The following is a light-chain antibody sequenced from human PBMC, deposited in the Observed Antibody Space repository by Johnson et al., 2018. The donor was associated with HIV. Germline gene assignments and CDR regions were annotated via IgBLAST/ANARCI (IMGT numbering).Light chain of an antibody. Sequence: QPLLTQPPSASGTPGQRVTISCSGSSSNIGSNTVNWYQQLPGTAPKLLIYRNNQRPSGVPDRFSGSQSGTSASLAIRGLPAEDEADYYCAAWDDSLNGLVFGTGTKVTVL. J-gene: IGLJ1*01. V-gene: IGLV1-44*01. CDR3: AAWDDSLNGLV. CDR2: RNN. CDR1: SSNIGSNT.